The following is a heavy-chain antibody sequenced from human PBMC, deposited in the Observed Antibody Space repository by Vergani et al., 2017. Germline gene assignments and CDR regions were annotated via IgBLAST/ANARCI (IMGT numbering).Heavy chain of an antibody. D-gene: IGHD4-23*01. CDR3: ATGVRVSPLYYFDY. Sequence: EVQLLESGGGLVQPGGSLRLSCAASGFTFSSYAMSWVRQAPGKGLEWVSAISGSGGSTYYADSVKGRFTISRDNSKNTLYLQMNSLRAEDTAVYFCATGVRVSPLYYFDYWGQGTLVTVSS. CDR1: GFTFSSYA. CDR2: ISGSGGST. V-gene: IGHV3-23*01. J-gene: IGHJ4*02.